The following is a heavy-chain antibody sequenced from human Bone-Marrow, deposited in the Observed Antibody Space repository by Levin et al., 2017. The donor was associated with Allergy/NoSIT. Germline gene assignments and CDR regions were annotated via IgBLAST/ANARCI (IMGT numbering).Heavy chain of an antibody. D-gene: IGHD5-12*01. CDR1: GFTFSSYG. CDR2: IWYDGSNK. J-gene: IGHJ3*02. CDR3: ARVPLFEEWLRSEAFES. Sequence: SCAASGFTFSSYGMHWVRQAPGKGLEWVAVIWYDGSNKYYSDSVKGRFTISRDNSKNTLYLQMNSLRAEDTAVYYWARVPLFEEWLRSEAFESWGRGTMVTVSS. V-gene: IGHV3-33*01.